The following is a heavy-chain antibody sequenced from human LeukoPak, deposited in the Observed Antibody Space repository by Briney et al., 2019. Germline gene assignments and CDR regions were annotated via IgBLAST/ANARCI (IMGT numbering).Heavy chain of an antibody. J-gene: IGHJ3*02. CDR2: ISYDGSNK. V-gene: IGHV3-30*03. Sequence: PGRSLRLSCAASGFTFSSYGMHWVRQAPGKGLEWVAVISYDGSNKYYADSVKGRFTISRDDSKNTLDLQMNSLKTEDTAVYYCITGRAARRSLDIWGQGTMVTVSS. CDR1: GFTFSSYG. CDR3: ITGRAARRSLDI. D-gene: IGHD6-13*01.